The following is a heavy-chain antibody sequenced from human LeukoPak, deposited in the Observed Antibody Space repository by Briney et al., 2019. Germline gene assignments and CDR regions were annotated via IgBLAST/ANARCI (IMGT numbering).Heavy chain of an antibody. Sequence: SETLSLICTVSGGSISSSSYYWGWIRQPPGKGLEWIGSIYYSGSTYYSPSLKSRVTISVDTSKNQFSLKLSSVTAADTAVYYCARVVAYSSSSHWFDPWGQGTLVTVSS. CDR1: GGSISSSSYY. CDR2: IYYSGST. CDR3: ARVVAYSSSSHWFDP. D-gene: IGHD6-13*01. V-gene: IGHV4-39*07. J-gene: IGHJ5*02.